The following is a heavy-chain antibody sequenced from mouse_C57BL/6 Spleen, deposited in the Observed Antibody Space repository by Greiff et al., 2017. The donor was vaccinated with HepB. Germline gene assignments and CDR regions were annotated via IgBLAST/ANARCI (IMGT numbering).Heavy chain of an antibody. CDR2: IHPNSGST. V-gene: IGHV1-64*01. Sequence: QVQLQQPGAELVKPGASVKLSCKASGYTFTSYWMHWVKQRPGQGLEWIGMIHPNSGSTNYNEKFKSKATLTVDKSSSTAYMQLSSLTSEDSAVYYCARDDYVREWFAYWGQGTLVTVSA. D-gene: IGHD2-4*01. J-gene: IGHJ3*01. CDR1: GYTFTSYW. CDR3: ARDDYVREWFAY.